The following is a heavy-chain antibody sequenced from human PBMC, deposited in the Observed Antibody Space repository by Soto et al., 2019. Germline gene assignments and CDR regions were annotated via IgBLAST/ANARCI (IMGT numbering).Heavy chain of an antibody. CDR1: GFTFSSYW. J-gene: IGHJ4*02. CDR2: IKQDGSQK. CDR3: ARDGGITGTPYFDH. D-gene: IGHD1-20*01. Sequence: GGSLRLSCAASGFTFSSYWMSWVRQAPGKGLEWVANIKQDGSQKYYVDSVKGRFTISRDNAKNSLYLQMNSLRAEDTAVYYCARDGGITGTPYFDHWGQGTLVTVSS. V-gene: IGHV3-7*01.